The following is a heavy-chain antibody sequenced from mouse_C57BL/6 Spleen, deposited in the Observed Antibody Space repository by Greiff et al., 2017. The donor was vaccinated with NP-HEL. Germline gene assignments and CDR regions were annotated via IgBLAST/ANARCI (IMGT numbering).Heavy chain of an antibody. Sequence: QVQLQQPGAELVKPGASVKLSCKASGYTFTSYWMHWVKQRPGQGLEWIGMIHPNSGSTNYNEKFKSKATLTVDKSSSTAYMQLSSLTSEDSAVYYCARQGVYDGYYDFDYWGQGTTLTVSS. D-gene: IGHD2-3*01. V-gene: IGHV1-64*01. CDR2: IHPNSGST. CDR1: GYTFTSYW. J-gene: IGHJ2*01. CDR3: ARQGVYDGYYDFDY.